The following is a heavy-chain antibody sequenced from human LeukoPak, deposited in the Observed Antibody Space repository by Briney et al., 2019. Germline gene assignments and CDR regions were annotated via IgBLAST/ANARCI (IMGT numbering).Heavy chain of an antibody. J-gene: IGHJ3*02. V-gene: IGHV3-21*01. CDR3: ARDLVVIGREAFDI. CDR1: GFTFSSYS. D-gene: IGHD3-22*01. CDR2: ISSSSSYI. Sequence: GGSLRLSCAASGFTFSSYSMNWVRQAPGKGLEWVSSISSSSSYIYYADSVKGRFTISRDNAKNSLYLQMNSLRAEDTAVYYCARDLVVIGREAFDIWGQGTMVTVSS.